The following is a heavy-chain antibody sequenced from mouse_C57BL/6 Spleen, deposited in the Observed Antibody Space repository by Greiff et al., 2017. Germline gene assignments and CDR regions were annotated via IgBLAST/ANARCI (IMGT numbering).Heavy chain of an antibody. CDR3: ATYYSNLYAMDY. V-gene: IGHV1-22*01. CDR2: INPNNGGT. Sequence: EVNLVESGPELVKPGASVKMSCKASGYTFTDYNMHWVKQSHGKSLEWIGYINPNNGGTSYNQKFKGKATLTVNKSSSTAYMELRSLTSEDSAVYYCATYYSNLYAMDYWGQGTSVTVSS. CDR1: GYTFTDYN. D-gene: IGHD2-5*01. J-gene: IGHJ4*01.